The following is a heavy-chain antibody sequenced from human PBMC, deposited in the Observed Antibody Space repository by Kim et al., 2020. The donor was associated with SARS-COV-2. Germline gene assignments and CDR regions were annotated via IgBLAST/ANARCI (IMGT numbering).Heavy chain of an antibody. J-gene: IGHJ1*01. D-gene: IGHD6-13*01. CDR3: ARAPTLAAAGDA. CDR1: GFSFSDYA. V-gene: IGHV3-30*04. Sequence: GGSLRLSCAISGFSFSDYAMNWVRQAPGKGLEWVAVISYNEKNRYYADSVKGRFTISRDDSNNTLYLQLNSLRKEDTAMYYCARAPTLAAAGDAWGQGTLVTVSS. CDR2: ISYNEKNR.